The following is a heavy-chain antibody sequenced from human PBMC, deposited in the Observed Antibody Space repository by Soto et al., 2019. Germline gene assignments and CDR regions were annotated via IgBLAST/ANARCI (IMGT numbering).Heavy chain of an antibody. CDR1: GFSFSSYE. CDR3: AREVAGYRNSGMGV. V-gene: IGHV3-48*03. Sequence: GGSLRLSCTASGFSFSSYEMNWVRQAPGKGLEWVSYISGSGSPIYYAASVKGRFTISRDNAKNSLYLQMNSLRAEDTAVYYCAREVAGYRNSGMGVWGKGNTVTVYS. J-gene: IGHJ6*04. D-gene: IGHD6-13*01. CDR2: ISGSGSPI.